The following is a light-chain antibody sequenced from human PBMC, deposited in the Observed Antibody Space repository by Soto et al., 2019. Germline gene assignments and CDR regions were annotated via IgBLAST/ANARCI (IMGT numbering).Light chain of an antibody. CDR1: SSDVGAYHF. V-gene: IGLV2-14*03. Sequence: QSALTQPASVSGSPGQSITISCTGSSSDVGAYHFVSWFQQHPGKAPKLMIYDVNNRPSGVSNRFSGSKSGNTASLTISGLQAEDEADYYCKSYTSSTTYVFGTGTKVTVL. CDR3: KSYTSSTTYV. CDR2: DVN. J-gene: IGLJ1*01.